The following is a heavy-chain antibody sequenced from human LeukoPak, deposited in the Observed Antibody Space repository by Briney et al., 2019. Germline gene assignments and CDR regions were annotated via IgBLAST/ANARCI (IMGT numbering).Heavy chain of an antibody. CDR3: ARDVAGYYYDKGLDY. J-gene: IGHJ4*02. CDR1: GFTFSSYG. D-gene: IGHD3-22*01. Sequence: GGSLRLSCAASGFTFSSYGMHWVRQAPGKGLEWVAVISYDGSNKYYADSVKGRFTISRDNSKNTLYLQMNSLRAEDTAVYYCARDVAGYYYDKGLDYWGQGTLVTVSS. V-gene: IGHV3-30*03. CDR2: ISYDGSNK.